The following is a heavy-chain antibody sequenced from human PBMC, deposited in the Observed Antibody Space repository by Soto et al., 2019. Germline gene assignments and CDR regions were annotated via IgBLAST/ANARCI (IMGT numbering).Heavy chain of an antibody. J-gene: IGHJ6*03. Sequence: QVQLVQSGAEVKKPGSSVKVSCKASGGTLSSYTISWVRQAPGQGLEWMGRIIPILGIANYAQKVQGRVTITADKSTITAYMELSSLRSEDTAVHYCARVVYCSGGSCYSGPRYYYYYYMDVWGKGTTVTVSS. V-gene: IGHV1-69*02. D-gene: IGHD2-15*01. CDR1: GGTLSSYT. CDR3: ARVVYCSGGSCYSGPRYYYYYYMDV. CDR2: IIPILGIA.